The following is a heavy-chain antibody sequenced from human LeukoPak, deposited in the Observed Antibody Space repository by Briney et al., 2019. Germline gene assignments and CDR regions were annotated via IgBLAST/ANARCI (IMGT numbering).Heavy chain of an antibody. CDR1: GFTFSRSA. J-gene: IGHJ6*03. CDR2: IADNGAT. Sequence: GGSLRLSCAASGFTFSRSAMTWVRQAPGKGPEWVSGIADNGATYYADSVKGRFIISRDNSKNTLLLQMDSLRAEDTAIYYCAKVGVELHYYYYMDVWGKGTTVAVSS. V-gene: IGHV3-23*01. CDR3: AKVGVELHYYYYMDV. D-gene: IGHD3-3*01.